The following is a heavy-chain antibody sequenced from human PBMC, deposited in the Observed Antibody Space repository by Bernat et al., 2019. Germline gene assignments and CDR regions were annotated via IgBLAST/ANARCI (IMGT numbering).Heavy chain of an antibody. V-gene: IGHV2-70*15. D-gene: IGHD6-13*01. J-gene: IGHJ5*02. CDR2: IDWDDDK. Sequence: QVTLRESGPALVKPTQTLTLTCTFSGFSLSTSGMCVSWIRQPPGKALEWLARIDWDDDKYYSTSLKTRLTISKDTSKNQVVLTMTNMDPVDTATYYCERERGIAAPRWFDPWGQGTLVTVSS. CDR1: GFSLSTSGMC. CDR3: ERERGIAAPRWFDP.